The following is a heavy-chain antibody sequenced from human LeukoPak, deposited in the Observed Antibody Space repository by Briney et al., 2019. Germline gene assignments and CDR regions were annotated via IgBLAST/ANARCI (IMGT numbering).Heavy chain of an antibody. CDR2: IIPIFGTA. D-gene: IGHD6-19*01. V-gene: IGHV1-69*01. J-gene: IGHJ4*02. CDR3: ARERYSSGWYDY. Sequence: SVKVSCKASGGTFSSYAISWVRQAPGQGLEWMGGIIPIFGTANYAQKFQGRVTITADESTSTAYMELSSLRSDDTAVYYCARERYSSGWYDYWGQGTLVTVSS. CDR1: GGTFSSYA.